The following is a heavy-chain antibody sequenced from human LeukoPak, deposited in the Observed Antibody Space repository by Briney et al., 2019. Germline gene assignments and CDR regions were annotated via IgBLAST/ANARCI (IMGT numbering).Heavy chain of an antibody. CDR3: TKLKGWYGEGFFDY. CDR1: GFTVSSNY. J-gene: IGHJ4*02. V-gene: IGHV3-53*01. Sequence: GRSLRLSCAASGFTVSSNYMSWVRQPAGKGLEWVSALYSGGATFYADSVKGRFTISRDTSKNTLYLQMNDLRADDTAVYYCTKLKGWYGEGFFDYWGQGTLVTVSS. CDR2: LYSGGAT. D-gene: IGHD6-19*01.